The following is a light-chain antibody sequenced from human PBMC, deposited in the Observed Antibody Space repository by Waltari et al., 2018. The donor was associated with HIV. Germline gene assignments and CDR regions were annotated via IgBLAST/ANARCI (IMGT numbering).Light chain of an antibody. CDR3: HSRDSRGYMI. CDR1: SFRSYY. CDR2: GRD. V-gene: IGLV3-19*01. Sequence: SSDLTQDSHVSVALGQTVRITCQGDSFRSYYGSWCQQKPGQAPLLVIYGRDNRPSGIPDRFSGSSSGNSTSLIISEAQAADEAVYYCHSRDSRGYMIFGGGTRLTVL. J-gene: IGLJ2*01.